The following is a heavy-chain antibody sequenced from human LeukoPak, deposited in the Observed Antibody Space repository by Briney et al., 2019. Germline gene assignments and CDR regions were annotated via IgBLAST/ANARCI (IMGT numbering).Heavy chain of an antibody. D-gene: IGHD3-9*01. V-gene: IGHV3-21*01. J-gene: IGHJ4*02. CDR2: ISSSSSYI. CDR3: ALRPYYDILTGYQDPDY. CDR1: GFTFSSYS. Sequence: GGSLRLSCAASGFTFSSYSVNWVRQAPGKGLEWVSSISSSSSYIYYADSVKGRFTISRDNAKNSLYLQMNSLRAEDTAVYYCALRPYYDILTGYQDPDYWGQGTLVTVSS.